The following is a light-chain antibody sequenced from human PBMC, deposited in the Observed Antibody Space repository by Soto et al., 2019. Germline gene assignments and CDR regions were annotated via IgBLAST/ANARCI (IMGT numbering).Light chain of an antibody. Sequence: EIVLTQSPGTLSLSPGERATLSCRASQNIRDNYVAWYQQKPGQAPRLLIFGSSNTATDIPDRFTASGSGTDFTLIISRLEPEDFATYFCQQYGYEPLTFGGGTKVEI. CDR3: QQYGYEPLT. V-gene: IGKV3-20*01. J-gene: IGKJ4*01. CDR1: QNIRDNY. CDR2: GSS.